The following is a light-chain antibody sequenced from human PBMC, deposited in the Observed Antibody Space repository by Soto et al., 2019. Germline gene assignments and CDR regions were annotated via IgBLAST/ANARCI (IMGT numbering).Light chain of an antibody. Sequence: DIQMTQSPSTLSESVGDRVTITCRASQSISSWLAWYQQKPGKAPKLLIYDASSLESGVPSRFSGSGSGTEFTLTISSLQPDDFANYYCQQYNSYYTFGQGTKLEIK. V-gene: IGKV1-5*01. CDR3: QQYNSYYT. CDR2: DAS. CDR1: QSISSW. J-gene: IGKJ2*01.